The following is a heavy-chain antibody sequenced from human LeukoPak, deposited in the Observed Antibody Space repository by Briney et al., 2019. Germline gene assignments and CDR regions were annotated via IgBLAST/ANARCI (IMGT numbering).Heavy chain of an antibody. CDR1: GYSISSGYY. D-gene: IGHD2-2*02. CDR3: AREVNCSSTSCYIKPYYYYYMDV. V-gene: IGHV4-38-2*02. J-gene: IGHJ6*03. Sequence: SDTLSLTCTVSGYSISSGYYLGWIRQPPGKGLEWIGSIYHSGSTYYNPSLKSRVTISVDTSKNQFSLKLSSVTAADTAVYYCAREVNCSSTSCYIKPYYYYYMDVWGKGTTVTVSS. CDR2: IYHSGST.